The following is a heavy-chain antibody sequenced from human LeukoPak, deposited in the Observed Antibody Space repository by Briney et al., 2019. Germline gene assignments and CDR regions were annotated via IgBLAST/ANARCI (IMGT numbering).Heavy chain of an antibody. CDR2: ISNSGGTI. CDR3: ARMRSSWYFDH. V-gene: IGHV3-11*01. J-gene: IGHJ4*02. CDR1: GFTFSDYF. D-gene: IGHD6-13*01. Sequence: PGGPLRLSCAASGFTFSDYFMTWSRQAPGKGLEWVSYISNSGGTIYYSDSVKGRFTISRDNAKNLLYLEMDSLRAGDTAVYYCARMRSSWYFDHWGQGSLVTVSS.